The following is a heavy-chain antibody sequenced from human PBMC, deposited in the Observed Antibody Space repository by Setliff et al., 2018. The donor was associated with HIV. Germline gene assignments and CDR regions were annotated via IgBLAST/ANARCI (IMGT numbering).Heavy chain of an antibody. CDR2: MNPNSGNT. Sequence: ASVKVSCKASGYTFTSYDINWVRQATGQGLEWMGWMNPNSGNTGYAQKFQGRVAMTRDASISTAYMELNTLKFEDTAVYYCARARRDSYDRGRRNHYYIDVWGKGTTVTVSS. V-gene: IGHV1-8*02. CDR1: GYTFTSYD. D-gene: IGHD3-22*01. J-gene: IGHJ6*03. CDR3: ARARRDSYDRGRRNHYYIDV.